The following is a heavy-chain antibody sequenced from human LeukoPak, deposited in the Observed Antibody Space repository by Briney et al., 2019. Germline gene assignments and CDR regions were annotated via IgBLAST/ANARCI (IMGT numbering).Heavy chain of an antibody. J-gene: IGHJ4*02. CDR1: GFTFSSYG. D-gene: IGHD3-9*01. V-gene: IGHV3-23*01. CDR3: AKAVTAYDILTGYDY. Sequence: LPGGSLRLSCAASGFTFSSYGMSWVRQAPGKGLEWVSAISGSGGSVYYADSVKGRFTISRDNSKNTLYLQMNSLRAEDTAVYYCAKAVTAYDILTGYDYWGQGTLVTVSS. CDR2: ISGSGGSV.